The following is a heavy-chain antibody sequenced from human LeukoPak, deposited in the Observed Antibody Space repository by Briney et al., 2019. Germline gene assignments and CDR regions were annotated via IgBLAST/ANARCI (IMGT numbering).Heavy chain of an antibody. CDR3: ARHCSSTSCHSFDP. CDR1: GYSFTSYW. CDR2: IYPGDSDT. V-gene: IGHV5-51*01. J-gene: IGHJ5*02. D-gene: IGHD2-2*01. Sequence: GESLKISCKGSGYSFTSYWIGWVRQMPGKGLGWMGIIYPGDSDTRYSPSFQGQVTISADKSISTAYLRWSSLRASDTAMYYCARHCSSTSCHSFDPWGQGTLVTVSS.